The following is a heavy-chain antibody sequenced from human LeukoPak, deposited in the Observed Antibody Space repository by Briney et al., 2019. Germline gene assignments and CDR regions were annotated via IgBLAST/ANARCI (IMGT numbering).Heavy chain of an antibody. Sequence: PSETLSLTCAVPGYSISSGFYWAWIRQPPGKGLEWLGIIYYSGNTYYNPSLKSRLTISVDTSKNEFSLKLSSVTAADTAVYYCARDNGGDDPPTLDYWGQGTLVTVSS. D-gene: IGHD2-8*01. V-gene: IGHV4-38-2*02. CDR2: IYYSGNT. CDR3: ARDNGGDDPPTLDY. J-gene: IGHJ4*02. CDR1: GYSISSGFY.